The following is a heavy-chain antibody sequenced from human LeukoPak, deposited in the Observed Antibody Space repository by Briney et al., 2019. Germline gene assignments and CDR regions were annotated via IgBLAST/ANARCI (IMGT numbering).Heavy chain of an antibody. CDR3: SRDLRVVITGSFDS. Sequence: PGGSLRLSCAASGFTLSSYAMSWVRQAPGKGLDWVSGINWNGDSTDYADSVKGRFTISRDNAKNSLYLRMNSLRAEDTALYYCSRDLRVVITGSFDSWGQGTLVTVSS. CDR1: GFTLSSYA. V-gene: IGHV3-20*04. J-gene: IGHJ4*02. D-gene: IGHD3-22*01. CDR2: INWNGDST.